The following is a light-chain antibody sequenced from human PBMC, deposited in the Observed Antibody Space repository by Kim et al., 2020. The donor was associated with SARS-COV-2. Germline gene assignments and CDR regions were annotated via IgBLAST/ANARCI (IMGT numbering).Light chain of an antibody. CDR1: TSKIGSKV. J-gene: IGLJ3*02. V-gene: IGLV1-44*01. CDR2: SND. CDR3: AAWDDSLNGSV. Sequence: GQRVTISCYGRTSKIGSKVVNWYQQLPGTAPELLIYSNDYRPSGVPVRFSGSESGTSASLDISGLQSEDEADYYCAAWDDSLNGSVFGGGTQLTVL.